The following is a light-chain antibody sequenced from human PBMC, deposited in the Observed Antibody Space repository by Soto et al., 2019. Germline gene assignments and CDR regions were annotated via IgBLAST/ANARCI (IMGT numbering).Light chain of an antibody. Sequence: EVVMTQSPATLSVSPGEGATLSCRASQGIGDTLAWYQHKPGQTPRLLIYDTSTRATGVPSRFSGSGSGTDFTLTINSLQPEDFATYSCQQSYSTPITFGQGTRLEIK. CDR2: DTS. V-gene: IGKV3-15*01. J-gene: IGKJ5*01. CDR1: QGIGDT. CDR3: QQSYSTPIT.